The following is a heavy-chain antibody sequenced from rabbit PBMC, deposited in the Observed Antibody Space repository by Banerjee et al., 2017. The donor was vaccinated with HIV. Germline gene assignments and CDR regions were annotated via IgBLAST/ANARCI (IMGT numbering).Heavy chain of an antibody. V-gene: IGHV1S45*01. CDR1: GLDFSSSYW. Sequence: EESGGGLVQPEGSLTLTCKASGLDFSSSYWICWVRQAPGKGLERIACINTSSGNTVYANWAKGRFTISKTSSTTVTLQMTSLTAADTATYFCARDPYAGSSVFNLWGPGTLVTVS. J-gene: IGHJ4*01. CDR2: INTSSGNT. CDR3: ARDPYAGSSVFNL. D-gene: IGHD8-1*01.